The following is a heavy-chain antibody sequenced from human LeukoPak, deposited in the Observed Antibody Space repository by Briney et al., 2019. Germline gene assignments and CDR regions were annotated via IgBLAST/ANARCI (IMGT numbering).Heavy chain of an antibody. CDR2: IYDSGTT. V-gene: IGHV3-66*02. CDR1: GFTASINY. J-gene: IGHJ5*02. CDR3: ARFRRNLCDP. Sequence: GGSLRLSCTISGFTASINYISWVRQAPGLGLEWVSVIYDSGTTYYADSVKGRFTISRDNSKNTLYLQMNSLRAEDTAVYYCARFRRNLCDPWGQGTLVTVSS.